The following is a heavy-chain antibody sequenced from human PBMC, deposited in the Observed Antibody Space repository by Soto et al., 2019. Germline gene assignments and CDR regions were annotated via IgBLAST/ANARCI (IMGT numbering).Heavy chain of an antibody. Sequence: PSETLSLTCTVSGGSISSGGYYWSWIRQHPGKGLEWIGYIYYSGSTYYNPSLKSRVTISVDTSKNQFSLKLSSVTAADTAVYYCARAVPLIELSWNQKYFDYWGQGTLVTVSS. J-gene: IGHJ4*02. V-gene: IGHV4-31*03. CDR1: GGSISSGGYY. CDR3: ARAVPLIELSWNQKYFDY. CDR2: IYYSGST. D-gene: IGHD5-18*01.